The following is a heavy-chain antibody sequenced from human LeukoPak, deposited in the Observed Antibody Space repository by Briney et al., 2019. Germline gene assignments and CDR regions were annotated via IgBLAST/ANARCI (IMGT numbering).Heavy chain of an antibody. CDR1: GGSISSSSYS. J-gene: IGHJ6*03. CDR3: ARVGGDYSIFSPIYYYYYMDV. Sequence: SETLSLTCTVSGGSISSSSYSWGWIRQPPGKGLEWIGSIYHSGSTYYNPSLKSRVTISVDTSKNQFSLKLSSVTAADTAVYYCARVGGDYSIFSPIYYYYYMDVWGKGTTVTVSS. V-gene: IGHV4-39*07. D-gene: IGHD4-17*01. CDR2: IYHSGST.